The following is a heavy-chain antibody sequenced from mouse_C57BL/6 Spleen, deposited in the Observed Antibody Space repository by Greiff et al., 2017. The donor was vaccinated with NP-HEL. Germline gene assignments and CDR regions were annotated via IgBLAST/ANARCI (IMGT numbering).Heavy chain of an antibody. Sequence: VKLMESGAELARPGASVKLSCKASGYTFTSYGISWVKQRTGQGLEWIGEIYPRSGNTYYNEKFKGKATLTADKSSSTAYMELRSLTSEDSAVYFCARNRFITTGGYAMDYWGQGTSVTVSS. CDR2: IYPRSGNT. V-gene: IGHV1-81*01. CDR3: ARNRFITTGGYAMDY. D-gene: IGHD1-1*01. J-gene: IGHJ4*01. CDR1: GYTFTSYG.